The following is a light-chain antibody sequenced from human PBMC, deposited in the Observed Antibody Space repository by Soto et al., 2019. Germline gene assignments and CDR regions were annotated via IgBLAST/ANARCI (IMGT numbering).Light chain of an antibody. CDR2: EIS. CDR1: SSDVGGYNY. Sequence: SALTQPPSASGSPGQSVTISCSGTSSDVGGYNYVSWYQQHPGKAPKLMIYEISKRPSGVPDRFSGSKSGNTASLTVSGLQAEDEADYYCYSYAGRTVVFGGGTKLTVL. CDR3: YSYAGRTVV. V-gene: IGLV2-8*01. J-gene: IGLJ2*01.